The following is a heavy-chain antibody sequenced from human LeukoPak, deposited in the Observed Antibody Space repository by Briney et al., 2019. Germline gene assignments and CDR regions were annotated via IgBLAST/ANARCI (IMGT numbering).Heavy chain of an antibody. J-gene: IGHJ5*02. CDR2: TSGSGGST. CDR1: GFTFSSYA. CDR3: AKVWLTNWFDP. Sequence: HSGGSLRLSCAASGFTFSSYAMSWVRQAPGKGLEWVSATSGSGGSTYYADSVKGRFTISRDNSKNTLYLQMNSPRAEDTAVYYCAKVWLTNWFDPWGQGTLVTVSS. V-gene: IGHV3-23*01. D-gene: IGHD6-19*01.